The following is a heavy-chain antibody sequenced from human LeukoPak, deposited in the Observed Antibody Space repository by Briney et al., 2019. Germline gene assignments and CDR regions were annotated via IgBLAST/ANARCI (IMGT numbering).Heavy chain of an antibody. Sequence: PGGSLRLSCAASGFTFSSYWMHWVRQAPGKGLVWISRINSDGSGTSYADSVRGRFTISRDNAKNTLYLQMNSLRAEDTALYYCARGGSPTEALGDTFDMWGQGTMVTVSS. V-gene: IGHV3-74*01. CDR2: INSDGSGT. CDR1: GFTFSSYW. J-gene: IGHJ3*02. D-gene: IGHD1-26*01. CDR3: ARGGSPTEALGDTFDM.